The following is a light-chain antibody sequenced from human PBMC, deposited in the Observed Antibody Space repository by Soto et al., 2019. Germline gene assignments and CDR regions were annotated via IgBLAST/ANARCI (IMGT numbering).Light chain of an antibody. CDR1: SRDGGGYNY. V-gene: IGLV2-14*01. J-gene: IGLJ1*01. CDR3: SSYTSSSTPGV. Sequence: QSALTQPASVSGSPGQSITISCTGTSRDGGGYNYVSWYQQHPGKAPKLMIYEVSNRPSGVSNRFSGSKSGNTASLTISGLQAEDEADYYCSSYTSSSTPGVFGTGTKLTVL. CDR2: EVS.